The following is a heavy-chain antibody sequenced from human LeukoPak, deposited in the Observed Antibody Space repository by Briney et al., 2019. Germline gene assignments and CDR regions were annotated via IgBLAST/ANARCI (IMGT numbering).Heavy chain of an antibody. J-gene: IGHJ6*02. Sequence: GGSLRLSCAASGFTFSSYAMSWVRQAPGRGLEWVSAISGSGGSTYYADSVKGRFTISRDNSKNTLYLQMNSLRAEDTAVYYCARLGDGYNFNYYYGMDVWGQGTTITVSS. CDR2: ISGSGGST. V-gene: IGHV3-23*01. CDR3: ARLGDGYNFNYYYGMDV. D-gene: IGHD5-24*01. CDR1: GFTFSSYA.